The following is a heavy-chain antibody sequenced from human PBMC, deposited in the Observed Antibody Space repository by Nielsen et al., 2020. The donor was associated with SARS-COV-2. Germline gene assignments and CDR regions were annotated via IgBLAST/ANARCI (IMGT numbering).Heavy chain of an antibody. J-gene: IGHJ4*02. CDR1: GGSISSYY. Sequence: SETLSLTCTVSGGSISSYYWSWIRQPPGKGLEWIGYIYYSGSTNYNPSLKSRVTISVDTSKNQFSLKLSSVTAADTAVYYCARRGERIPSFDYWGQGSLVTVSS. V-gene: IGHV4-59*01. CDR2: IYYSGST. D-gene: IGHD1-1*01. CDR3: ARRGERIPSFDY.